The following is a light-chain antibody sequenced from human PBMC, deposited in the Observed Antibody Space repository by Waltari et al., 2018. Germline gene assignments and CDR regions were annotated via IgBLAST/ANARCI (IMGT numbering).Light chain of an antibody. Sequence: DIQMTQSPSSLSASVGDRVTITCRASQDINNHLAWYQHKPGKVPNLLIYGASILHSGVPSRFSGSGSGTDSTLTISSLQPEDFATYYCQKYNDVPQPFGGGTKVEIK. CDR3: QKYNDVPQP. V-gene: IGKV1-27*01. CDR2: GAS. CDR1: QDINNH. J-gene: IGKJ4*01.